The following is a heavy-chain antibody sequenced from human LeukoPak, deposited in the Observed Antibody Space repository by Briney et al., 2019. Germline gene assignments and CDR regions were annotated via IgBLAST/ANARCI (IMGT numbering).Heavy chain of an antibody. J-gene: IGHJ4*02. CDR2: ISSNGGST. D-gene: IGHD4-17*01. V-gene: IGHV3-64*04. CDR3: ARASMTTVTTFDY. Sequence: PGGSLRLSCSASGFTFSSYAMHWVRQAPGKGLEYVSAISSNGGSTYYADSVKGRFTISRDNSKNSLYLQMNSLRAEDTAVYYCARASMTTVTTFDYWGQGTLVTVSS. CDR1: GFTFSSYA.